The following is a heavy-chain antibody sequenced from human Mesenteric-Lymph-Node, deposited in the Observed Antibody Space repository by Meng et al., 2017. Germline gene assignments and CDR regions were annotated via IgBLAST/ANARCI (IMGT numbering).Heavy chain of an antibody. CDR1: GDSVSSHDAA. D-gene: IGHD6-6*01. CDR3: ARSSRHALDF. V-gene: IGHV6-1*01. Sequence: LRLSCAISGDSVSSHDAAWNWIRQSPSRGLEWLGRTYYRSKWFNDYAVSVKSRITINPDTSKNHFSLQLSSVTPEDTAVYYCARSSRHALDFWGQGTMVTVSS. J-gene: IGHJ3*01. CDR2: TYYRSKWFN.